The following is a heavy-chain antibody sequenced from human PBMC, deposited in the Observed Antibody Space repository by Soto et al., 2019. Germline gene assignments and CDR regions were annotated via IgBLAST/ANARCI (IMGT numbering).Heavy chain of an antibody. J-gene: IGHJ4*02. CDR2: ISGSGGST. CDR3: AKPPANGSNRNALKVVPAAPVDY. Sequence: GGSLRLSCAASGFTFSSYAMSWVRQAPGKGLEWVSAISGSGGSTYYADSVKGRFTISRDNSKNTLYLQMTSLRAEDTAVYYCAKPPANGSNRNALKVVPAAPVDYWGQGTLVTVSS. V-gene: IGHV3-23*01. CDR1: GFTFSSYA. D-gene: IGHD2-2*01.